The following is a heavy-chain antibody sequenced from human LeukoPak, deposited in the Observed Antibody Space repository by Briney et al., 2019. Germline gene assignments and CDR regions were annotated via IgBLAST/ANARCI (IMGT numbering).Heavy chain of an antibody. Sequence: ASVKVSCKASGGTFSSYAISWVRQASGQGLEWMGRIIPILGIANYAQKFQGRVTITADKSTSTAYMELSSLRSEDTAVYYCAREYLRGSYFDYWGQGTLVTVSS. D-gene: IGHD1-26*01. CDR3: AREYLRGSYFDY. V-gene: IGHV1-69*04. J-gene: IGHJ4*02. CDR1: GGTFSSYA. CDR2: IIPILGIA.